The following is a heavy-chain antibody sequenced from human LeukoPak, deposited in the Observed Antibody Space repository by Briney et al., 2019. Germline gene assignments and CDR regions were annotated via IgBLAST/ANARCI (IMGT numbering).Heavy chain of an antibody. CDR3: ARGGDILRYFDWRYNWFDP. CDR1: GGTFSSYA. D-gene: IGHD3-9*01. J-gene: IGHJ5*02. CDR2: ISAYNGNT. Sequence: ASVKVSCTASGGTFSSYAISWVRQAPGQGLEWMGWISAYNGNTNYAQKLQGRVTMTTDTSTGTAYMELRSLRSDDTAVYYCARGGDILRYFDWRYNWFDPWGQGTLVTVSS. V-gene: IGHV1-18*01.